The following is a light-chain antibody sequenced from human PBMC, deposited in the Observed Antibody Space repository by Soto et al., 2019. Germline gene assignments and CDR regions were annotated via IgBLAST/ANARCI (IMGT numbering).Light chain of an antibody. CDR1: SSDVGAYIF. CDR2: DII. V-gene: IGLV2-14*03. J-gene: IGLJ1*01. CDR3: VSFTTSRSYV. Sequence: SALPQPASLSGSPGQSITISCPGTSSDVGAYIFVSWYQQHPGKAPKLMIYDIINRPSGVSNRFSGSKSGNTASLTISGLQAEDEADYYCVSFTTSRSYVFGTGTKVTV.